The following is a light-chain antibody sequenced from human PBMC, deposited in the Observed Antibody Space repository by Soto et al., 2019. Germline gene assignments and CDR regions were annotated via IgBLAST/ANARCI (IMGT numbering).Light chain of an antibody. Sequence: EVVLTQSPGTLSLSPGGRATLSCRASQSVSSNYLAWYQQKLGQAPRLLIFAASSRATGIPDRFSGSESGTDFTLTISRLEPEDFAVYYCQQYGGLPRTFGQGTKVEI. CDR2: AAS. CDR1: QSVSSNY. V-gene: IGKV3-20*01. CDR3: QQYGGLPRT. J-gene: IGKJ1*01.